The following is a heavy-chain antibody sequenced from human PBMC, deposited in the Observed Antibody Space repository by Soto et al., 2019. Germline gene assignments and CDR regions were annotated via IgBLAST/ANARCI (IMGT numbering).Heavy chain of an antibody. CDR1: GFALSTSGVG. Sequence: QITLKESGPTLVKPTQTLTLTYTFSGFALSTSGVGVGWIRQPPGKALEWLTLIYWADDKRYSPSLKSRLTITKATSKSQVVRTMTNMDPVDTATYYCANRRRGSDFDYWGEGTLVTVSS. J-gene: IGHJ4*02. CDR3: ANRRRGSDFDY. V-gene: IGHV2-5*02. CDR2: IYWADDK. D-gene: IGHD3-16*01.